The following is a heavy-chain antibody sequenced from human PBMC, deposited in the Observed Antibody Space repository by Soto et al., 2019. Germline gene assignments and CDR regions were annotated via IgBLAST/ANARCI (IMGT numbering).Heavy chain of an antibody. Sequence: SGPTLVNPTQTLTLTCTFSGFSLSTSGVAVGWIHQPPGKALEWLALIYWDDDKRYSTSLKTRLTISKDTSKNQVVLTMTNMDPVDTATYYCARSGYYDSSGYFDYWGQGTLVTVS. CDR1: GFSLSTSGVA. CDR2: IYWDDDK. V-gene: IGHV2-5*02. CDR3: ARSGYYDSSGYFDY. J-gene: IGHJ4*02. D-gene: IGHD3-22*01.